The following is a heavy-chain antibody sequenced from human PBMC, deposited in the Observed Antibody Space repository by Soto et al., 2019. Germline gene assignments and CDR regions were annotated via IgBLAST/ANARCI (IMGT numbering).Heavy chain of an antibody. V-gene: IGHV3-13*05. CDR1: GFTFSAYD. Sequence: GESLKISCAASGFTFSAYDMHWVRQTTGKGLEWVSAIGAADDPYYLGSVKGRFTISRENAKNSLYLQMNSLSAEDTAVYYCARAYSGRLPRRADYYFAMDVWGQGTTVTVSS. CDR3: ARAYSGRLPRRADYYFAMDV. D-gene: IGHD2-15*01. J-gene: IGHJ6*02. CDR2: IGAADDP.